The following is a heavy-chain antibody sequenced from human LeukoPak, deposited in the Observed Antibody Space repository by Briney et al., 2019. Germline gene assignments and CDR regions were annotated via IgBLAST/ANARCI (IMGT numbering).Heavy chain of an antibody. CDR3: ARAHSYRDGYNYWAFDI. D-gene: IGHD5-24*01. Sequence: PSETLSLTCTVPGGSISSGGYYWSWIRQHPGKGLEWIGYIYYSGSTYYNPSLKSRVTISVDKSKNQFSLKLSSVTAADTAVYYCARAHSYRDGYNYWAFDIWGQGTMVTVSS. CDR1: GGSISSGGYY. CDR2: IYYSGST. V-gene: IGHV4-31*03. J-gene: IGHJ3*02.